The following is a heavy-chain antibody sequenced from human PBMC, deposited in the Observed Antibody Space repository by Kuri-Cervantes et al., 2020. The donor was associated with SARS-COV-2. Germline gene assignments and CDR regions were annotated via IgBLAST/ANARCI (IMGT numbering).Heavy chain of an antibody. V-gene: IGHV1-24*01. Sequence: ASVKVSCKVSGYTLTELSMHWVRQAPGKGLEWMGGFDPEDGETIYAQKFQGRVTMTEDTSTDTAYMELSSLRSEDTAVYYRATAPAVVAANWFDPWGQGTLVTVSS. D-gene: IGHD2-15*01. CDR1: GYTLTELS. J-gene: IGHJ5*02. CDR3: ATAPAVVAANWFDP. CDR2: FDPEDGET.